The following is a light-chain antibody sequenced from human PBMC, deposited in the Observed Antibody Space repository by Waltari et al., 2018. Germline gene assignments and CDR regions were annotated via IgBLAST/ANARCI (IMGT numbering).Light chain of an antibody. V-gene: IGLV2-14*03. CDR2: DVS. Sequence: QSALTQPASVSGSPGQSITIPCTGTSNDVGSKNYVSWYQQHPGKAPKLMIYDVSKRPSGIADRFSGSRSGNTASLTISGLQADDEADYYCSSYTSSSTLLFGGGTKVTVL. CDR3: SSYTSSSTLL. CDR1: SNDVGSKNY. J-gene: IGLJ2*01.